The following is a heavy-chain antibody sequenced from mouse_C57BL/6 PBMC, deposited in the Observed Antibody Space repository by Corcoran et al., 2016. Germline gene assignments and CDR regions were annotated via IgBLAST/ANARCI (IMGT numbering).Heavy chain of an antibody. Sequence: QIELVQSGPELKKPGETVKNSCKDSGYNFTTYGMSWVKQAPGKGLKLMGWINTYSGVPTYADNFKGRFAFSLETSASTAYLQINNLKNEDTATYFCARGDYYGSIPYFDVWGTGTTVTVSS. CDR1: GYNFTTYG. CDR3: ARGDYYGSIPYFDV. CDR2: INTYSGVP. D-gene: IGHD1-1*01. V-gene: IGHV9-3*01. J-gene: IGHJ1*03.